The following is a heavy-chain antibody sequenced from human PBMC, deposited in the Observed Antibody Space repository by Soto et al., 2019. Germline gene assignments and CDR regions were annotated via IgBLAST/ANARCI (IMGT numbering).Heavy chain of an antibody. CDR3: VKGGDGPYFDF. CDR1: GFTFSTSG. V-gene: IGHV3-30*18. Sequence: GSLRLSCTASGFTFSTSGLHWVRQNAGKGLEWVAVISDDGANEEYTDSVKGRFTISRDNSKNTLYLQMNSLRPADTALYYCVKGGDGPYFDFWGQGTPVTVSS. J-gene: IGHJ4*02. CDR2: ISDDGANE.